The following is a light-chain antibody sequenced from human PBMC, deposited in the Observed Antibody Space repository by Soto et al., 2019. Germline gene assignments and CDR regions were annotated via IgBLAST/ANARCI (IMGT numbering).Light chain of an antibody. CDR2: KAS. CDR1: QSIRSW. Sequence: DIQLTQSPSTLSASVGDSVTITCRASQSIRSWLAWYQQKPGKAPKLLIYKASSLESGVPSRFRGSGSGTEFTLTISSLQPDDFATYYCQQYNSFPYTFGQGTKLEIK. V-gene: IGKV1-5*03. CDR3: QQYNSFPYT. J-gene: IGKJ2*01.